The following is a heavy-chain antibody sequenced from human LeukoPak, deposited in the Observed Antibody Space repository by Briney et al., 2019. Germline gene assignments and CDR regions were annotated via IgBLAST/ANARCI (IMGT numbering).Heavy chain of an antibody. CDR3: ARDRDPIIAVAGTLDY. D-gene: IGHD6-19*01. Sequence: GGSLRLSCAASGFTFRTYAMHWVRQAPGKGREWVAVISYDGSNKYYADSVKGRFTISRDNSKNTLYLQMNSLRAEDTAVYYCARDRDPIIAVAGTLDYWGQGTLVTVSS. V-gene: IGHV3-30-3*01. CDR2: ISYDGSNK. CDR1: GFTFRTYA. J-gene: IGHJ4*02.